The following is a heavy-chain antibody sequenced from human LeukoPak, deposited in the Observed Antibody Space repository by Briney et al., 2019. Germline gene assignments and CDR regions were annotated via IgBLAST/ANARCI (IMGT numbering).Heavy chain of an antibody. V-gene: IGHV3-21*01. CDR1: GFTFSNYA. CDR3: ARRGYYDSSGYDY. CDR2: ISGSSTYI. Sequence: GRSLRLSCAASGFTFSNYAMNWVRQAPGKGLEWVSSISGSSTYIYYADSVKGRFTISRDNTKNSLYLQINSLRAEDTAIYYCARRGYYDSSGYDYWGQGTLVTVSS. J-gene: IGHJ4*02. D-gene: IGHD3-22*01.